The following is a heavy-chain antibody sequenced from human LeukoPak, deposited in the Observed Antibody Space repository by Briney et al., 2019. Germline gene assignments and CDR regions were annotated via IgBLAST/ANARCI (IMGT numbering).Heavy chain of an antibody. Sequence: GGSLRLSCAASGFTFNYAWMSWVRQVPGKGLEWVGRTRNEANIYTTKYAASVKGRFTISRDDSKNSLYLQMNSLKTEDTAVYYCASPVGATTVRAFDIWGQGTMVTVSS. CDR2: TRNEANIYTT. V-gene: IGHV3-72*01. CDR3: ASPVGATTVRAFDI. J-gene: IGHJ3*02. D-gene: IGHD1-26*01. CDR1: GFTFNYAW.